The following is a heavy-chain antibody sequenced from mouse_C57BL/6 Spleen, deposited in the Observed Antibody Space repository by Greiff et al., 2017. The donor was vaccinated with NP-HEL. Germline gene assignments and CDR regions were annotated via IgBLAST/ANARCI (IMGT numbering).Heavy chain of an antibody. CDR3: AREDSYYGSSHYWYFDV. D-gene: IGHD1-1*01. CDR1: GYSITSGYY. J-gene: IGHJ1*03. V-gene: IGHV3-6*01. CDR2: ISYDGSN. Sequence: EVQLQESGPGLVKPSQSLSLTCSVTGYSITSGYYWNWIRQFPGNKLEWMGYISYDGSNNYNPSLKNRISITRDTSKNQFFLKLNSVTTEDTATYYCAREDSYYGSSHYWYFDVWGTGTTVTVSS.